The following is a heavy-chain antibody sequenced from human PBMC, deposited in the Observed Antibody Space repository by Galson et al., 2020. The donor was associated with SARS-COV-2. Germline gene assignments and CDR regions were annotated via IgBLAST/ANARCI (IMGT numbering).Heavy chain of an antibody. J-gene: IGHJ4*02. V-gene: IGHV3-23*01. D-gene: IGHD6-13*01. Sequence: GESLKISCAASGFTFRNYAMSWVRQAPGKGLEWVSAIRNSGTSTSYADSVKGRFTISRDNSKNTLYLQMNSLRAEDTAVYYCAKSAGAGHYFDYWGLGTLVTVSS. CDR3: AKSAGAGHYFDY. CDR1: GFTFRNYA. CDR2: IRNSGTST.